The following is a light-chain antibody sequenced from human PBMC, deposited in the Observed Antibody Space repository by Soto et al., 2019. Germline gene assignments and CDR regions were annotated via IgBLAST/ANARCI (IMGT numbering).Light chain of an antibody. CDR3: TSFTTSSIWV. Sequence: QSALTQPASVSGSPGQSITISCTGTSSDVGIYNYVSWYQQHPGKAPKLIICEVYNRPSGVSNRSSGSKSGNTASLTISGLRPEDEADYYCTSFTTSSIWVFGGGTKVTVL. J-gene: IGLJ3*02. CDR1: SSDVGIYNY. CDR2: EVY. V-gene: IGLV2-14*01.